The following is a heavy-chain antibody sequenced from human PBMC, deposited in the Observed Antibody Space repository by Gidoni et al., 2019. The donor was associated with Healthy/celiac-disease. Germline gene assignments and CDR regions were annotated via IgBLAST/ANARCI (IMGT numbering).Heavy chain of an antibody. CDR3: ARDPYSSSWYDY. J-gene: IGHJ4*02. V-gene: IGHV3-30*04. D-gene: IGHD6-13*01. CDR1: GFTFSSYA. Sequence: QVQLVKSGVGGVQPGRSLRLSCAAPGFTFSSYAMHWVRQAPGKGLEWVAVISYDGSNKYYADSVKGRFTISRDNSKNSLYLQMNSLRAEDTAVYYCARDPYSSSWYDYWGQGTLVTVSS. CDR2: ISYDGSNK.